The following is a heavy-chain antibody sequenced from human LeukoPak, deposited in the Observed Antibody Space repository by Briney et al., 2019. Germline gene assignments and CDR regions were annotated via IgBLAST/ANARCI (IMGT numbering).Heavy chain of an antibody. J-gene: IGHJ4*02. V-gene: IGHV3-23*01. Sequence: GGSLRLSCAASGFTFSSYAMSWVRQAPGKGLEWVSAISGSGGSAGSTYYADSVKGRFTISRDNSKNTLYLQMNSPRAEDTAVYYCAKDRKNYYDNTGLDYWGQGTLVTVSS. CDR2: ISGSGGSAGST. CDR1: GFTFSSYA. D-gene: IGHD3-22*01. CDR3: AKDRKNYYDNTGLDY.